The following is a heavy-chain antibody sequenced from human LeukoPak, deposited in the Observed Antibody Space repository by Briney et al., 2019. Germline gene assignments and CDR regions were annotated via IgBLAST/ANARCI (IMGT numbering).Heavy chain of an antibody. J-gene: IGHJ4*02. CDR2: ISSSSSYI. D-gene: IGHD2-15*01. V-gene: IGHV3-21*01. CDR1: GFTFSSYA. Sequence: GGSLTLSCAASGFTFSSYAMSWVRQAPGKGLEWVSSISSSSSYIYYAASVKGRFTISRDNAKDSLSLQMNSLRAEDTAVYYCARDWGSWDYWGQGTLVTVSS. CDR3: ARDWGSWDY.